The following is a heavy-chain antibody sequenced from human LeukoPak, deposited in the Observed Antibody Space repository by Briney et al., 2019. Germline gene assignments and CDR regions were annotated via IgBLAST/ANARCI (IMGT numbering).Heavy chain of an antibody. CDR3: AKVALIYDYVWGSYPDY. Sequence: GGSLRLSCAASGFTFSSYWMSWVRQAPGKGLEWVANIKQDGSEKYYVDSVKGRFTISRDNSKNTLYLQMNSLRAEDTAVYYCAKVALIYDYVWGSYPDYWGQGTLVTVSS. J-gene: IGHJ4*02. V-gene: IGHV3-7*01. CDR2: IKQDGSEK. CDR1: GFTFSSYW. D-gene: IGHD3-16*01.